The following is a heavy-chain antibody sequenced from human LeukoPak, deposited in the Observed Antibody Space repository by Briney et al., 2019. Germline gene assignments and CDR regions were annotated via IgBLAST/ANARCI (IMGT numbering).Heavy chain of an antibody. V-gene: IGHV3-23*01. J-gene: IGHJ4*02. CDR2: ISGSGGST. Sequence: GGSLRLSCAASGFTLGSFGVSWVRQAPGKGLEWVSAISGSGGSTYYADSVKGRFTISRDNSKNTLYLQMNSLRAEDTAVYYCAKEGDVVVPAAIPFFDYWGQGTLVTVSS. CDR3: AKEGDVVVPAAIPFFDY. CDR1: GFTLGSFG. D-gene: IGHD2-2*01.